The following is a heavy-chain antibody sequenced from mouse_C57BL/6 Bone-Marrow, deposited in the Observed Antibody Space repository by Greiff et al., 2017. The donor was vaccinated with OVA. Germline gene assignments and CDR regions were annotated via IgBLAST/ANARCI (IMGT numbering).Heavy chain of an antibody. D-gene: IGHD2-3*01. CDR1: GYSITSGYY. CDR2: ISYDGSN. J-gene: IGHJ2*01. V-gene: IGHV3-6*01. Sequence: EVHLVESGPGLVKPSQSLSLTCSVTGYSITSGYYWNWIRQFPGNKLEWMGYISYDGSNNYNPSLKNRISITRDTSKNQFFLKLNSVTTEDTATYYCARDGYDGYYGNYWGQGTTLTVSS. CDR3: ARDGYDGYYGNY.